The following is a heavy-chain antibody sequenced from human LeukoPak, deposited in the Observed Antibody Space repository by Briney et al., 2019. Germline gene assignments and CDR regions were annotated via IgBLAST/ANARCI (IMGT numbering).Heavy chain of an antibody. CDR3: ARHFGSRYCSGGSCIQPNWFDP. CDR2: IYYNGNT. CDR1: GGSVSSSTYC. V-gene: IGHV4-39*01. D-gene: IGHD2-15*01. Sequence: SETLSLTCSVSGGSVSSSTYCWGWIRQPPRKGLEWIGSIYYNGNTYYNPSLKSRVTISVDTSKNQFSLKLSSVTAADTAVYYCARHFGSRYCSGGSCIQPNWFDPWGQGTLVTVSS. J-gene: IGHJ5*02.